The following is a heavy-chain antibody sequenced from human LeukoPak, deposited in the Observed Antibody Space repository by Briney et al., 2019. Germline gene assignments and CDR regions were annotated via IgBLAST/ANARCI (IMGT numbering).Heavy chain of an antibody. CDR3: AKSPGLSGSLDDAFDI. CDR2: ISWNSGSI. CDR1: GFTFDDYA. V-gene: IGHV3-9*03. Sequence: PGGSLRLSXAASGFTFDDYAMHWVRQAPGKGLEWVSGISWNSGSIGYADSVKGRFTISRDNAKNSLYLQMNSLRAEDMALYYCAKSPGLSGSLDDAFDIWGQGTMVTVSS. D-gene: IGHD1-26*01. J-gene: IGHJ3*02.